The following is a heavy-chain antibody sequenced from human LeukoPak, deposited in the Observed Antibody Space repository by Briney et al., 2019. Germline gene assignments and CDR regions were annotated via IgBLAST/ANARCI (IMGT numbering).Heavy chain of an antibody. D-gene: IGHD3-3*01. V-gene: IGHV4-38-2*02. CDR1: GYSISSGYY. CDR2: TYHSGST. CDR3: ARANADFWSGYHYYFDY. Sequence: PSETLSLTCTVSGYSISSGYYWGWIRQPPGKGLEWIGSTYHSGSTYYNPSLKSRVTISVDTSKNQFSLKLSSVTAADTAVYYCARANADFWSGYHYYFDYWGQGTLVTVSS. J-gene: IGHJ4*02.